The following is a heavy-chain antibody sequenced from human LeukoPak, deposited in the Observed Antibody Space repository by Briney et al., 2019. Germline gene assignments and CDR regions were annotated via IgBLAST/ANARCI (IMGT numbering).Heavy chain of an antibody. J-gene: IGHJ2*01. CDR1: GFTFSRYE. CDR2: ISSSGSTI. V-gene: IGHV3-48*03. Sequence: GGSLRLSCAASGFTFSRYEMNWVRQAPGKGLEWVSYISSSGSTIYYADFVKGRFTISRDNDTNSLYLQMNSLRAEDTAVYYCARGSEIVGASTGYWYFDLWGRGTLVTVSS. D-gene: IGHD1-26*01. CDR3: ARGSEIVGASTGYWYFDL.